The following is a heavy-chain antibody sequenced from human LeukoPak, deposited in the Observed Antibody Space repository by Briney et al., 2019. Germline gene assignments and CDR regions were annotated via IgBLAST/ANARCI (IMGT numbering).Heavy chain of an antibody. CDR3: ARGGSLQVGYYDSSGYYDNWFDP. CDR2: INHSGST. J-gene: IGHJ5*02. Sequence: PSETLSLTCAVYGGSFSGYYWSWIRQPPGKGLEWIGEINHSGSTNYNPSLKSRVTISVDTSKNQFSLKLSSVTAADTAVYYCARGGSLQVGYYDSSGYYDNWFDPWGQGTLVTVSS. CDR1: GGSFSGYY. D-gene: IGHD3-22*01. V-gene: IGHV4-34*01.